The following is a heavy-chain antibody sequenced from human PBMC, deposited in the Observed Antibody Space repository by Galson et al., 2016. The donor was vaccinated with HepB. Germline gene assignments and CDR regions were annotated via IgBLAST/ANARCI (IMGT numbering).Heavy chain of an antibody. CDR1: GFKIDNYG. D-gene: IGHD2/OR15-2a*01. CDR3: ARAAEYTPYYYFYMDG. J-gene: IGHJ6*03. CDR2: INWNGGDT. V-gene: IGHV3-20*04. Sequence: SLRLSCAASGFKIDNYGMIWVRQGSGKGLEWVSGINWNGGDTGYADSVKGRFTVSRDNAQNALFLQMNSLRADDTALYYCARAAEYTPYYYFYMDGWGKGTTVTVSS.